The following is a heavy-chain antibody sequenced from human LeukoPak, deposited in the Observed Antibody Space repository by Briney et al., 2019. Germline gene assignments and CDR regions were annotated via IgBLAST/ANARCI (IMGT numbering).Heavy chain of an antibody. CDR3: ARQGYCSSTSCYNRWFDP. J-gene: IGHJ5*02. Sequence: SETLSLTCTVAGASISSSNYYWGWIRQPPGKAPDWIGSIYYSGSTSYNPSLKSRVTISVDTSRNQFSLKLSSVTVADTAIYYCARQGYCSSTSCYNRWFDPWGQGTLVTVSS. CDR2: IYYSGST. D-gene: IGHD2-2*02. CDR1: GASISSSNYY. V-gene: IGHV4-39*01.